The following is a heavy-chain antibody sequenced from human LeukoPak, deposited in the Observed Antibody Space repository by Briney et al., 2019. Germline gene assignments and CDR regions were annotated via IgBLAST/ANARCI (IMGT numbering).Heavy chain of an antibody. CDR2: VNEDGSEQ. Sequence: PGGSLRLSCAASGFTFTNNWMTWFRQAPGRGLEWVANVNEDGSEQNYLDSVKGRFTISRDNAKNSVYLQKNNLRVEETAAYYWARGRGWIDPWGQGTLVTVSS. CDR3: ARGRGWIDP. CDR1: GFTFTNNW. J-gene: IGHJ5*02. V-gene: IGHV3-7*01. D-gene: IGHD5-24*01.